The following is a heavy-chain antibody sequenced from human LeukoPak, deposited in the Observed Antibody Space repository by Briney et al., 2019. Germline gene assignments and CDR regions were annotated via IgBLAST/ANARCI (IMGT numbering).Heavy chain of an antibody. J-gene: IGHJ6*03. CDR3: ARVRGSSGSYEYYHYMDV. V-gene: IGHV1-2*02. CDR1: GYTFTGYY. Sequence: ASVKVSCKASGYTFTGYYMHWVRQAPGQGLEWMGWINPNSGGTNYAQKFQGRVTMTRDTSISTAYMEVHRLRSDDTAVYYCARVRGSSGSYEYYHYMDVWGKGTTVTISS. CDR2: INPNSGGT. D-gene: IGHD1-26*01.